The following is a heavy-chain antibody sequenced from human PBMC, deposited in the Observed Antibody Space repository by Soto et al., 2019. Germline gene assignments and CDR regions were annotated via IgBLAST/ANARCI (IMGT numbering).Heavy chain of an antibody. D-gene: IGHD3-3*01. J-gene: IGHJ4*02. V-gene: IGHV1-8*01. CDR1: GYTFTSYD. CDR2: MNPNSGNT. CDR3: ARWNYDFWSGYFKQALDY. Sequence: ASVKVSCKASGYTFTSYDINWVRQATGQGLEWMGWMNPNSGNTGYAQKFQGRVTMTRNTSISTAYMELSSLRSEDTAVYYCARWNYDFWSGYFKQALDYWGQGTLVTVSS.